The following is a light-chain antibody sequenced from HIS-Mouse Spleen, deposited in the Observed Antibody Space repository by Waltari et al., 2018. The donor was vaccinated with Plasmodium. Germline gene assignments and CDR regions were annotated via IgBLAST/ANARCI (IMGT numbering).Light chain of an antibody. V-gene: IGLV2-8*01. CDR3: SSYAGGNNLV. J-gene: IGLJ2*01. Sequence: QSALTQPPSASGSPGQSVTISCTGTSSDVGGYHYVSWYQQHPGKAPKLMIYEVSKRPSGVPDRFSGSKSGNTASLTVSGLQAEDEADYYCSSYAGGNNLVFGGGTKLTVL. CDR2: EVS. CDR1: SSDVGGYHY.